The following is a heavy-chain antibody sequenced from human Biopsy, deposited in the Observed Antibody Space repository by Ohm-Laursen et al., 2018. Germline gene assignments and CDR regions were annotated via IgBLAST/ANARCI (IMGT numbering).Heavy chain of an antibody. CDR1: GGTFINYA. V-gene: IGHV1-69*13. J-gene: IGHJ4*02. CDR2: IIPMFGTA. CDR3: ARGPHSGSHSCFDY. Sequence: SSVTASCTASGGTFINYAISWVRQAPGQGLEWMGGIIPMFGTANYAQMFQGRVTISADESTSTSYMELSSLTTEDTAIYYCARGPHSGSHSCFDYWGRGTLVTVSS. D-gene: IGHD1-26*01.